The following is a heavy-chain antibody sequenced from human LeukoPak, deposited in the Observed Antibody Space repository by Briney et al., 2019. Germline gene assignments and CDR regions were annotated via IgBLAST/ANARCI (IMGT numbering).Heavy chain of an antibody. CDR1: GGSISSYY. CDR3: ARTQRDSDAFDI. D-gene: IGHD3/OR15-3a*01. V-gene: IGHV4-59*01. J-gene: IGHJ3*02. CDR2: IYYSGRT. Sequence: SETLSLTCTVSGGSISSYYWSWIRQPPGKGLEWSGDIYYSGRTNYNPSLKRRGTISVDTSKNQFSLQLSSVTAADTAVYYCARTQRDSDAFDIWGQGTMVTVSS.